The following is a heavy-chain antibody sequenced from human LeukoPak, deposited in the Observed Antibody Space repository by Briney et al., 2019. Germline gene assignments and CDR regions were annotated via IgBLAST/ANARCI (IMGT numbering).Heavy chain of an antibody. CDR1: GGSISSSSYY. V-gene: IGHV4-61*01. Sequence: SETLSLTCTVSGGSISSSSYYWGWIRQPPGKGLEWIGYIYYSGSTNYNPSLKSRVTISVDTSKNQFSLKLSSVTAADTAVYYCARDRYYDSSGDAFDIWGQGTMVTVSS. J-gene: IGHJ3*02. D-gene: IGHD3-22*01. CDR3: ARDRYYDSSGDAFDI. CDR2: IYYSGST.